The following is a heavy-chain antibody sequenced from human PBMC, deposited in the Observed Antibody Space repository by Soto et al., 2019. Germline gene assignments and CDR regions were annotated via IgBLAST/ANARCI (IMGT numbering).Heavy chain of an antibody. V-gene: IGHV3-15*01. J-gene: IGHJ3*01. CDR3: TKGRPLTGGGVIAT. CDR2: IKSKASGGTA. CDR1: GLTFSHAW. Sequence: EVQLVESGGGLVKPGGSLRLSCVASGLTFSHAWMTWVRQSPGKGPEWVGVIKSKASGGTADYAAPVKGRFILSRDDSKNRVYLQMNSLKIEDTAVYYCTKGRPLTGGGVIATWGQGTKVTVSS. D-gene: IGHD3-16*02.